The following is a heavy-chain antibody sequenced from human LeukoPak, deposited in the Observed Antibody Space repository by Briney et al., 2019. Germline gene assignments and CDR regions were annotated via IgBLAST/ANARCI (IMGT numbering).Heavy chain of an antibody. CDR3: ARDNVYYYDSSGYAFDI. V-gene: IGHV3-53*01. CDR1: GFTVSSNY. CDR2: IYSGGST. Sequence: GGYLRHSCAASGFTVSSNYMSWVRQAPGKGREWVSVIYSGGSTYYADSVKGRFTISRDNPKNTLYLQMNRLRAEDTAVYYCARDNVYYYDSSGYAFDIWGQGTMVTVSS. J-gene: IGHJ3*02. D-gene: IGHD3-22*01.